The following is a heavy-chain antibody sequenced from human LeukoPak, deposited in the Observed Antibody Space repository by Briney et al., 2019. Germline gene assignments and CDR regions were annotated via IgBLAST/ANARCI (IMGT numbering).Heavy chain of an antibody. CDR1: GFTLSSYS. CDR2: ISSSSSYI. V-gene: IGHV3-21*01. J-gene: IGHJ5*02. CDR3: ARSSMVRGAPRNWFDP. Sequence: GGSLRLSCAASGFTLSSYSMNWVRQAPGKGLEWVSSISSSSSYIYYADSVKGRFTISRDNVKNSLYLQMNSLRAEDTAVYYCARSSMVRGAPRNWFDPWGQGILVTVSS. D-gene: IGHD3-10*01.